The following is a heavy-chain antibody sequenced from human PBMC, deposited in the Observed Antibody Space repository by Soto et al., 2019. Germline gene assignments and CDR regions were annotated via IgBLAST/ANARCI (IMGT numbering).Heavy chain of an antibody. Sequence: QVQLVQSGAEVKKPGSSVKVSCKASGGTFSSYAISWVRQAPGQGLEWMGGIIPIFGTANYAQKFQGRVTITADESTSTAYMELSSLRSEDTAVYYCAREWSTDSPPDYYYYYGMDVWGQGTTVTVSS. J-gene: IGHJ6*02. D-gene: IGHD4-17*01. CDR1: GGTFSSYA. CDR3: AREWSTDSPPDYYYYYGMDV. V-gene: IGHV1-69*12. CDR2: IIPIFGTA.